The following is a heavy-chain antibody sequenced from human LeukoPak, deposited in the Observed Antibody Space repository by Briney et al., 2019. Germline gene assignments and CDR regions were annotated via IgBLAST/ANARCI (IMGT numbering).Heavy chain of an antibody. V-gene: IGHV3-30*04. CDR3: ARDLLVPYYYMDV. CDR2: ISYDGSNK. J-gene: IGHJ6*03. Sequence: GGSLRLSCAASGFTFSSYAMHWVRQAPGKGLEWVAVISYDGSNKYYADSVKGRFTISRDNSKNTLYLQMNSLRAEDTAVYYCARDLLVPYYYMDVWGKGTTVTVSS. CDR1: GFTFSSYA. D-gene: IGHD3-3*01.